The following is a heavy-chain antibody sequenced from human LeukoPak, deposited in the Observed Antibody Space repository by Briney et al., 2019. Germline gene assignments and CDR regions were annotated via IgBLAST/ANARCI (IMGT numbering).Heavy chain of an antibody. V-gene: IGHV3-7*01. CDR3: ARPQSGGYDDY. J-gene: IGHJ4*02. D-gene: IGHD5-12*01. CDR2: IKQDGSEK. Sequence: GGSLRLSCAASGFTFSSYWMSWVRQAPGKGLEWVANIKQDGSEKYYVDSVKGRFTISRDNAKNSLYLQMNSLRVEDTAVYYCARPQSGGYDDYRGQGALVTVSS. CDR1: GFTFSSYW.